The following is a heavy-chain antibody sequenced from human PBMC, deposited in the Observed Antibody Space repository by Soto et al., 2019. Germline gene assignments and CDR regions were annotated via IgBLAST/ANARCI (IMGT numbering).Heavy chain of an antibody. CDR1: GFTFSSYA. J-gene: IGHJ6*02. D-gene: IGHD2-8*01. Sequence: GGSLRLSCAASGFTFSSYAMHWVRQAPGKGLEWVAVISYDGSNKYYADSVRGRFTISRDNSKNTLYLQMNSLRAEDTAVYYCASNSRYCTNGVCYRSDYYYGMDVWGQGT. CDR2: ISYDGSNK. CDR3: ASNSRYCTNGVCYRSDYYYGMDV. V-gene: IGHV3-30-3*01.